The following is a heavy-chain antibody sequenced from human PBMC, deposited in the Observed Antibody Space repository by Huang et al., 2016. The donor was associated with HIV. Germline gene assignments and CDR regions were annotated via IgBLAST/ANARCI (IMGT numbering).Heavy chain of an antibody. D-gene: IGHD5-18*01. V-gene: IGHV1-69*01. CDR2: IIPIFGTA. J-gene: IGHJ5*02. Sequence: QVQLVQSGAEVKKPGSSVKVSCKASGGTFSSYAISWVRQAPGPGLEGMGGIIPIFGTANYAQKVQGRVTMTADESTSTAYMELSSLRSEDTAVYYCARDRNTAMEGGYNWFDPWGQGTLVTVSS. CDR1: GGTFSSYA. CDR3: ARDRNTAMEGGYNWFDP.